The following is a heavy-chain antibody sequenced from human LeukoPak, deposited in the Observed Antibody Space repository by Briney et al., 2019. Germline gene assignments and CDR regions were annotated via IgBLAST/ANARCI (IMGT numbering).Heavy chain of an antibody. CDR1: GFTFSDYE. V-gene: IGHV3-11*01. J-gene: IGHJ6*02. D-gene: IGHD2-2*02. CDR2: ISSSGNTI. Sequence: GGSLSLSCAASGFTFSDYEMSWIRQAAGKGLGGVSYISSSGNTIYYADSVKGRFTISRDNAKNSLYLQINSLRGEDASVYYWARVDCSSSSCHTPHYFYGMDAWGQGTTVTVSS. CDR3: ARVDCSSSSCHTPHYFYGMDA.